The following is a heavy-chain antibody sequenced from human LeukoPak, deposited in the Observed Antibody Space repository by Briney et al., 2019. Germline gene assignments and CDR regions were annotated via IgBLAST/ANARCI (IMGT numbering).Heavy chain of an antibody. Sequence: GASVKVSCKASGYTFTSYAMHWVRQAPGQRLEWMGWINAGNGNTKYSQKSQGRVTITRDTSASTAYMELSSLRSEDTAVYYCARGTAPGGQQLAPCNWFDPWGQGTLVTVSS. V-gene: IGHV1-3*01. J-gene: IGHJ5*02. CDR1: GYTFTSYA. CDR3: ARGTAPGGQQLAPCNWFDP. D-gene: IGHD6-13*01. CDR2: INAGNGNT.